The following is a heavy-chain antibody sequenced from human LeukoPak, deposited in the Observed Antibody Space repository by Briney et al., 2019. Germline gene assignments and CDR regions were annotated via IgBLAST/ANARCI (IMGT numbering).Heavy chain of an antibody. V-gene: IGHV5-51*01. Sequence: GESLKISRKGPGVNFTSYWIGWVRQMPGKGLEWMGIIYPGDSDTRYSPSFQGQVTISADKSISTAYLQWSSLKASDTAMYYCARQSELELRSGCYGMDVWGQGTTVTVSS. CDR3: ARQSELELRSGCYGMDV. D-gene: IGHD1-7*01. CDR2: IYPGDSDT. CDR1: GVNFTSYW. J-gene: IGHJ6*02.